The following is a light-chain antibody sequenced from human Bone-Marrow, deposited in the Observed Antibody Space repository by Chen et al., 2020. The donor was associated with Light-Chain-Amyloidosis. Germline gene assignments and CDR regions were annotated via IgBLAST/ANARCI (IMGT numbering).Light chain of an antibody. V-gene: IGKV3-15*01. Sequence: EIVMTQSPATLSVSPGERATLSCRASQSVSSNLAWYQQKPGQAPRLLLYGASTRATGIPARFSGSVSATAFTLTISSLQSEDFAVYYCQQYNNWPITFRQGTRLEIK. CDR1: QSVSSN. CDR2: GAS. J-gene: IGKJ5*01. CDR3: QQYNNWPIT.